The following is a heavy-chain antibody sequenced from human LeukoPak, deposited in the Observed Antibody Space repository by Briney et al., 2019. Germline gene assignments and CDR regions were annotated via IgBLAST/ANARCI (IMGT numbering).Heavy chain of an antibody. CDR2: INMVGSHT. J-gene: IGHJ4*02. Sequence: SGGSLRLSCTASGITFTNYLMHLVRQAPGKGLVWVSHINMVGSHTTYADSVKGRFTISRDNAKSTLYLQLNSLRAEDTAVYYCATDDYRGLGYWGQGTLVTVSS. CDR1: GITFTNYL. D-gene: IGHD4-11*01. V-gene: IGHV3-74*01. CDR3: ATDDYRGLGY.